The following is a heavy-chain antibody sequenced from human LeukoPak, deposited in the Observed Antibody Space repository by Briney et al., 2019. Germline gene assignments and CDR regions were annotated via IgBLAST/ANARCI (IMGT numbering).Heavy chain of an antibody. J-gene: IGHJ5*02. D-gene: IGHD6-13*01. CDR1: GFTFSSYA. CDR2: ISGSGGST. CDR3: ATIYSSSWYNWFDP. V-gene: IGHV3-23*01. Sequence: PGGSLRLSCAASGFTFSSYAMSWVRQAPGKGLEWVSAISGSGGSTYYADSVKGRFTISRDNSKNTLYLQMNSLRAEDTAVYYCATIYSSSWYNWFDPWGQGTLVTVSS.